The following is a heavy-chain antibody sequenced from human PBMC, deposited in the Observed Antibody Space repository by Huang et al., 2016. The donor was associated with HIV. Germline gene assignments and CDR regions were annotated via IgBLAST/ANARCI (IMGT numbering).Heavy chain of an antibody. CDR3: SIDDSNSLFDY. J-gene: IGHJ4*02. D-gene: IGHD6-6*01. CDR1: GYSFTTYD. Sequence: QVQLVQSGAEVKKPGASVKVSCKASGYSFTTYDINWVRQATGQGLEWMGGMNPNSGNTGYGQNFQGRLTMTRNTSISTAYMELSSLRSEDTAVYYCSIDDSNSLFDYWGQGTLVTVSS. V-gene: IGHV1-8*01. CDR2: MNPNSGNT.